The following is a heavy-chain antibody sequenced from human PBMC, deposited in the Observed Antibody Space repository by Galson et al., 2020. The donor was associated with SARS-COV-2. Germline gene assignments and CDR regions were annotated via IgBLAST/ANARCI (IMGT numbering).Heavy chain of an antibody. D-gene: IGHD3-10*01. CDR2: ISSSSYI. J-gene: IGHJ5*02. Sequence: NSGGSLRLSCAASGFTFSSYSMNWVRQAPGKGLEWVSSISSSSYIYYADSVKGRFTISRDNAKNSLYLQMNSLRAEDTAVYYCASSASYYYGSGSSLLSWGQGTLVTVSS. CDR3: ASSASYYYGSGSSLLS. V-gene: IGHV3-21*01. CDR1: GFTFSSYS.